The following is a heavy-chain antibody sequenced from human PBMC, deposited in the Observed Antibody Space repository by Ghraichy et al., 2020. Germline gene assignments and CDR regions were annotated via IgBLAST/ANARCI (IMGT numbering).Heavy chain of an antibody. CDR3: ARGEDGSPDY. D-gene: IGHD1-26*01. CDR2: ISSDEKTK. V-gene: IGHV3-30*03. Sequence: GGSLRLSCEASGFTFSRYGIHWVRQAPGRGLEWVALISSDEKTKYYTDSVKGRFIISRDNSENTRFLEMNRLRTEDTGMYYCARGEDGSPDYWGQGILVIVSS. J-gene: IGHJ4*02. CDR1: GFTFSRYG.